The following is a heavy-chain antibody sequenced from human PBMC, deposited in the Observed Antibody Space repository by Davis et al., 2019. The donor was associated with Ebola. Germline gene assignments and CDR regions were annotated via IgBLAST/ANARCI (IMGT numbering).Heavy chain of an antibody. CDR2: IYYSGST. CDR3: ARDRSSRYGDYVRSGFDP. J-gene: IGHJ5*02. CDR1: GGSISSGGYY. V-gene: IGHV4-31*03. D-gene: IGHD4-17*01. Sequence: PSETLSLTCTVSGGSISSGGYYWSWIRQHPGKGLEWIGYIYYSGSTYYNPSLKSRVTISVDTSKNQFSLKLSSVTAADTAVYYCARDRSSRYGDYVRSGFDPWGQGTLVTVSS.